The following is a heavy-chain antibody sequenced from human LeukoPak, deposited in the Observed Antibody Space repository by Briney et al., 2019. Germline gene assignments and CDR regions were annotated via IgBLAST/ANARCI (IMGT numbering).Heavy chain of an antibody. CDR1: GFTFSSYD. Sequence: GGSLRLSCAASGFTFSSYDMHWVRQAPGKGLEWVAVISYDGSNKYYADSVKGRFTISRDNSKNQLYLQMNSLRAEDAAVYYCARDRGYSYGRYFDYWGQGTLVTVPS. CDR2: ISYDGSNK. V-gene: IGHV3-30*04. J-gene: IGHJ4*02. CDR3: ARDRGYSYGRYFDY. D-gene: IGHD5-18*01.